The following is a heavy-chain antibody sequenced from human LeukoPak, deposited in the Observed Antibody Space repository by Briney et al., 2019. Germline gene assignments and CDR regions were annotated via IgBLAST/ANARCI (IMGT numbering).Heavy chain of an antibody. CDR2: IYYSVTT. J-gene: IGHJ4*02. CDR1: VGSISSYY. V-gene: IGHV4-59*01. Sequence: PSETLSLTCTLSVGSISSYYWSWIRQPPWKGLEWIGYIYYSVTTDYNPSLKNRVTISVDTSNNQFSLKVSSVTAADTAVYYCARSSGAYGSFDYWGQGTLVTVSS. CDR3: ARSSGAYGSFDY. D-gene: IGHD1-26*01.